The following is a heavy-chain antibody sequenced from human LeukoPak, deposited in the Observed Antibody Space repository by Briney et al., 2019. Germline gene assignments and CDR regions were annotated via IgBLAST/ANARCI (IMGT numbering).Heavy chain of an antibody. J-gene: IGHJ4*02. V-gene: IGHV3-30*03. CDR2: ISYDGSNK. CDR1: GFTFSSYG. CDR3: AREGPGLGDHYFDC. Sequence: GGSLRLSCAASGFTFSSYGMHWVRQAPGKGLEWVAVISYDGSNKYYADSVKGRFTISRDNSKNTLYLQMNSLRVDDTAVYYCAREGPGLGDHYFDCWGQGTLVTVSS. D-gene: IGHD3-16*01.